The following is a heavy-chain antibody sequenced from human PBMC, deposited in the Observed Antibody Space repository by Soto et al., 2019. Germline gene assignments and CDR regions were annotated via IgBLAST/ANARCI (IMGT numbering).Heavy chain of an antibody. J-gene: IGHJ6*02. V-gene: IGHV1-8*01. D-gene: IGHD6-13*01. CDR3: ARGLTHDSSSWYYYYYGMDV. Sequence: QVQLVQSGAEVKKPGASVKVSCKASGYTFTSYDINWVRQATGQGLEWMGWMNPNSGNTGYAQKFQGRVTMTRNTSISTAYMELSSLRSEDTAVYYCARGLTHDSSSWYYYYYGMDVWVQGTTVTVSS. CDR2: MNPNSGNT. CDR1: GYTFTSYD.